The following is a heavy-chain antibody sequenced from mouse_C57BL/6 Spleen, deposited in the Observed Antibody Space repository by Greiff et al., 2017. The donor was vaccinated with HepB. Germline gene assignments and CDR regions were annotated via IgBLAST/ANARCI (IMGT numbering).Heavy chain of an antibody. CDR1: GYTFTSYW. V-gene: IGHV1-50*01. J-gene: IGHJ2*01. Sequence: QVQLQQPGAELVKPGASVKLSCKASGYTFTSYWMQWVKQRPGQGLEWIGEIDPSDSYTNYNQKFKGKATLTVDTSSSTAYMQLSSLTSEDAAVYYCARTLTTVVDYFDCWGQGTTLTVAS. D-gene: IGHD1-1*01. CDR3: ARTLTTVVDYFDC. CDR2: IDPSDSYT.